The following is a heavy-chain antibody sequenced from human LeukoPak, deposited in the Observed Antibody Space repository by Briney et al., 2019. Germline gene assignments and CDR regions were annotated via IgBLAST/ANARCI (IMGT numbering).Heavy chain of an antibody. D-gene: IGHD3-3*01. V-gene: IGHV4-59*01. Sequence: SETLSLTCTVSGGSISSYYWSWIRQPPGKGLEWIGYIYYSGSTNYNPSLKSRVTISVDTSKNQFSLKLSSVTAADTAVYYCARGTFIFGEQFDYWGQGTLVTVSS. CDR1: GGSISSYY. CDR2: IYYSGST. J-gene: IGHJ4*02. CDR3: ARGTFIFGEQFDY.